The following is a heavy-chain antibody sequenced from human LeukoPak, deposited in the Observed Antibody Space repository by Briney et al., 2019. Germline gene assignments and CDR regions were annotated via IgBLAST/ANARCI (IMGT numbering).Heavy chain of an antibody. J-gene: IGHJ4*02. V-gene: IGHV3-64D*06. CDR3: VKGGYNWNDVDFDY. CDR1: GFTFSSYA. Sequence: GGSLRLSCSASGFTFSSYAMHWVRQAPGKGLEYVSAISSNGGSTYYADSVKGRFTISRDNSKNTLYLQMSSLRAEGTAVYYCVKGGYNWNDVDFDYWGQGTLVTVSS. CDR2: ISSNGGST. D-gene: IGHD1-1*01.